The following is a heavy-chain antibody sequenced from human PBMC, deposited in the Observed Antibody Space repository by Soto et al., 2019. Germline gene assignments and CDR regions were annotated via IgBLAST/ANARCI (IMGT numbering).Heavy chain of an antibody. CDR1: GYTFTSYG. J-gene: IGHJ4*02. V-gene: IGHV1-18*01. CDR3: ARDWFGIDY. D-gene: IGHD3-16*01. Sequence: QVQLVQSGAEVKKPGASVKVSCKASGYTFTSYGLSWVRQAPGQGLEWMGWINPYNGNTNYAQKLQGRVTMTTDTSTNTAYTELRSLRSDDTAVYYCARDWFGIDYWGQGTLVTVSS. CDR2: INPYNGNT.